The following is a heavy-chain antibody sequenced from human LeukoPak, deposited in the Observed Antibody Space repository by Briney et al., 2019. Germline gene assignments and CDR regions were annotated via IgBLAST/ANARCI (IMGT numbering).Heavy chain of an antibody. Sequence: GGSLRLSCAASGFTFSNAWMTWVRQAPGQGLEWVARIKSKTDGETTDYAAPVKGRFTISRDDSKNTLYLQMNSLETEDTAVYYCTTDFPFTVGGYYYYMDVWGKGTTVTISS. CDR3: TTDFPFTVGGYYYYMDV. CDR2: IKSKTDGETT. V-gene: IGHV3-15*01. CDR1: GFTFSNAW. J-gene: IGHJ6*03. D-gene: IGHD4-23*01.